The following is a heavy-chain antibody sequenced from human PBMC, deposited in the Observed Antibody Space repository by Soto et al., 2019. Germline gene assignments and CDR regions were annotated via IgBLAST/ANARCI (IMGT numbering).Heavy chain of an antibody. Sequence: PSETLSLTCAVSSGSISSSNWWGWVRQPPGKGLEWIGEIYHSGSTNYNPSLKSRVTISVDKSKNQFSLKLSSVTAADTAVYYCARSHSGSSPSYYMDVWGKGTTVTVSS. CDR1: SGSISSSNW. D-gene: IGHD3-10*01. J-gene: IGHJ6*03. CDR2: IYHSGST. CDR3: ARSHSGSSPSYYMDV. V-gene: IGHV4-4*02.